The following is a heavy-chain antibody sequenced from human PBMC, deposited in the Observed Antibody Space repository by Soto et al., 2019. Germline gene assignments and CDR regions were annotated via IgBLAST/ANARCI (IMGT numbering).Heavy chain of an antibody. CDR1: GFTFDDYA. V-gene: IGHV3-9*01. D-gene: IGHD6-13*01. Sequence: EVQLVESGGTLVEPGRSLRLSCAASGFTFDDYAMHWVRQAPGKGLEWVASISWNSGSIGYADSVKGRFTISRDNAKNSLSLQMNSLRPEDTALYYCVKDKWYNKTWYLDYWGQGTLVTVSS. J-gene: IGHJ4*02. CDR2: ISWNSGSI. CDR3: VKDKWYNKTWYLDY.